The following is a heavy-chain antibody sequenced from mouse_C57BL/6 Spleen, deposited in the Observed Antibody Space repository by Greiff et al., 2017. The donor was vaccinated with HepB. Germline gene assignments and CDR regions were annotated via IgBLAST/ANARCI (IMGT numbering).Heavy chain of an antibody. D-gene: IGHD3-2*02. Sequence: QVQLQQSGAELARPGASVKLSCKASGYTFTSYGISWVKQRTGQGLEWIGEIYPRSGNTYYNEKFKGKGTRTADKSSSTAYMELRSLTSEDSAVYFCARTRTFSSGYVYAMDYWGQGTSVTVSS. CDR3: ARTRTFSSGYVYAMDY. CDR1: GYTFTSYG. V-gene: IGHV1-81*01. CDR2: IYPRSGNT. J-gene: IGHJ4*01.